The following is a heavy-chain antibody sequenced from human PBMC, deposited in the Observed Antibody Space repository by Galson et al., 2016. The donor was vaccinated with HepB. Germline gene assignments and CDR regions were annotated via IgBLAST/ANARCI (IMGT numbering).Heavy chain of an antibody. J-gene: IGHJ4*02. D-gene: IGHD6-19*01. CDR3: ARVRIAVAENSYFFDS. CDR2: IYYSGGST. V-gene: IGHV4-59*01. CDR1: GVSLSSYY. Sequence: SETLSLTCTVSGVSLSSYYWSWIRQPPGKGLEWIGYIYYSGGSTNYNPSLKSRVTIPVDTLKNQFSLKLSSVTAADTAVYFCARVRIAVAENSYFFDSWGQGTLVTVSS.